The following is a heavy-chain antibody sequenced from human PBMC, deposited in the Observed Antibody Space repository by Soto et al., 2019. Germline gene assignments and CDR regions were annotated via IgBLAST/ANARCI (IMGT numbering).Heavy chain of an antibody. J-gene: IGHJ3*01. CDR3: AREGLDTAGFFDV. CDR1: GFTFSSYW. CDR2: IEGDGSST. V-gene: IGHV3-74*01. Sequence: PGGSLRLSCAASGFTFSSYWMHWVRQAPGKGLEWVSRIEGDGSSTTSADSVKGRFTVSRDDARNTLYLQMSSLRADDTAIYYCAREGLDTAGFFDVWGQGTMVTRLL. D-gene: IGHD6-13*01.